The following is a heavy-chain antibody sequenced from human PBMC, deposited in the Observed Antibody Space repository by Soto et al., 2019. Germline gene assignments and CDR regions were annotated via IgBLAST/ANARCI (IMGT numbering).Heavy chain of an antibody. V-gene: IGHV3-7*01. Sequence: QLVESGGGLVQPGGSLRLSCAPSGFTFSGYWMSWVRQVPGKGLEWVANINEDGSEKYYVDSVRGRFTISRDNAKKSLYLQMNSLRGEDTGVYYCARDRSGYPDVWGQGTTVTVSS. D-gene: IGHD2-15*01. J-gene: IGHJ6*02. CDR2: INEDGSEK. CDR1: GFTFSGYW. CDR3: ARDRSGYPDV.